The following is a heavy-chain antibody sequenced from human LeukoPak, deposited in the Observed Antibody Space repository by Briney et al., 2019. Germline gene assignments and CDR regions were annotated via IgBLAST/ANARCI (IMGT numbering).Heavy chain of an antibody. Sequence: PSETLSLTCAVSGGSISSGGYSWSWIRQPPGKGLEWIGYIYHSGSTYYNPSLKSRVTISVDTSKNQFSLKLSSVTAADTAVYYCARQISLSSSSVWFDPWGQGTLVTVSS. CDR1: GGSISSGGYS. CDR2: IYHSGST. V-gene: IGHV4-30-2*01. J-gene: IGHJ5*02. D-gene: IGHD6-6*01. CDR3: ARQISLSSSSVWFDP.